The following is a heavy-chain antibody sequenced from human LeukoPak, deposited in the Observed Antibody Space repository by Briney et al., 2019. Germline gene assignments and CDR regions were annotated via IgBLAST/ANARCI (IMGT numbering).Heavy chain of an antibody. V-gene: IGHV3-48*01. CDR3: AKDLTVGITILRGVRRDFNWFDS. D-gene: IGHD3-10*01. CDR1: GFTFSSYS. CDR2: ISSSSTTI. J-gene: IGHJ5*01. Sequence: WGSLRLSCAASGFTFSSYSMRWVRQAPGKGLEWVSYISSSSTTIHYADSVKGRFTISRDNSKTTLYLQMNSLRAEDTAVYYCAKDLTVGITILRGVRRDFNWFDSWGQGTLVTVSS.